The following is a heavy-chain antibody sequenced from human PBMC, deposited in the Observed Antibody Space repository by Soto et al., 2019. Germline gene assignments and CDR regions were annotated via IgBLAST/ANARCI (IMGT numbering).Heavy chain of an antibody. CDR1: GYYFTAYD. D-gene: IGHD6-13*01. CDR3: GRGPSPRAPAGGTPYDFVMNV. V-gene: IGHV1-8*02. CDR2: MNPINGAT. Sequence: ASVKVSCKASGYYFTAYDINWVRQASGQGLEWMGWMNPINGATGSARRFQGRVSMTRNTATGTAYLELTSLRSDDSAVYYCGRGPSPRAPAGGTPYDFVMNVGGQGTTFTVSS. J-gene: IGHJ6*01.